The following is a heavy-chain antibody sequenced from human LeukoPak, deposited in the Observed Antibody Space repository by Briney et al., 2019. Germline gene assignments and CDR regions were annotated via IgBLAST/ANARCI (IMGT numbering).Heavy chain of an antibody. V-gene: IGHV3-15*01. J-gene: IGHJ6*03. D-gene: IGHD4-17*01. CDR1: GFTFSSYE. CDR3: TTGSAVTPYYYYYYMDV. Sequence: GGSLRLSCAVSGFTFSSYEMNWVRQAPGKGLEWVGRIKSKTDGGTTDYAAPVKGRFTISRDDSKNTLYLQMNSLKTEDTAVYYCTTGSAVTPYYYYYYMDVWGKGTTVTISS. CDR2: IKSKTDGGTT.